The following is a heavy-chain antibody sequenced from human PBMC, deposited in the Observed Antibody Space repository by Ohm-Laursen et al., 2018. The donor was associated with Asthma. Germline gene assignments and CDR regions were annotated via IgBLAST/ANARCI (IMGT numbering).Heavy chain of an antibody. CDR3: ARDEIVATIGGAYYYYGMDV. CDR1: GYTFTSYG. D-gene: IGHD5-12*01. Sequence: ASVKVSCKASGYTFTSYGISWVRQAPGQGLEWMGWISAYNGNTNYAQKLQGRVTMTTDTSTSTAYMELRSLRSDDTAVYYCARDEIVATIGGAYYYYGMDVWGQGTTVTVSS. CDR2: ISAYNGNT. J-gene: IGHJ6*02. V-gene: IGHV1-18*01.